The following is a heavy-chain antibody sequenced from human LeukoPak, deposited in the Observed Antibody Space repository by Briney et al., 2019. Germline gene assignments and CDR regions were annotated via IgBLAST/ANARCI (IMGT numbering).Heavy chain of an antibody. CDR2: IWYDGSNK. J-gene: IGHJ3*02. V-gene: IGHV3-33*01. CDR3: ARDPGDRTYYYGSGSKGDAFDI. Sequence: PGRSLRLSCAASGFTFSSYGMHWVRQAPGKGLEWVAVIWYDGSNKYYADSVKGRFIISRNNSKNTLYLQMNSLRAEDTAVYYCARDPGDRTYYYGSGSKGDAFDIWGQGTMVTVSS. CDR1: GFTFSSYG. D-gene: IGHD3-10*01.